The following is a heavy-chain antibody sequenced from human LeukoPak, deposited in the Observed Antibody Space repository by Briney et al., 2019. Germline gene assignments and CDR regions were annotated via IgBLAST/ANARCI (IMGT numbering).Heavy chain of an antibody. D-gene: IGHD1-26*01. V-gene: IGHV3-30-3*01. CDR2: ISYDGSNK. J-gene: IGHJ4*02. CDR1: GSTFSSYA. CDR3: ARDAGEVGADYFDY. Sequence: GRSLRLSCAASGSTFSSYAMHWVRQAPGKGLEWVAVISYDGSNKYYADSVKGRFTISRDNSKNTLYLQMNSLRAEDTAVYYCARDAGEVGADYFDYWGQGTLVTVSS.